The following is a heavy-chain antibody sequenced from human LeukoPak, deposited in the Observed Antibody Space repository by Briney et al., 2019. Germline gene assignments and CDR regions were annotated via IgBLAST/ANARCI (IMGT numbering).Heavy chain of an antibody. CDR1: GFTFSSYA. J-gene: IGHJ4*02. CDR3: AKEDYYDILTGYTAFDY. V-gene: IGHV3-23*01. Sequence: GGSLRLSSAASGFTFSSYAMSWVRQAPGKGLEWVSAISGSGGSTYYADSVKGRFTISRDNSKNTLYLQMNSLRAEDTAVYYCAKEDYYDILTGYTAFDYWGQGTLVTVSS. D-gene: IGHD3-9*01. CDR2: ISGSGGST.